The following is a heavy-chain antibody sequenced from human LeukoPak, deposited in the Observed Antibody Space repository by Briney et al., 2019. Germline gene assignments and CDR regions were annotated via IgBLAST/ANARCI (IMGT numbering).Heavy chain of an antibody. Sequence: ASVKVSCKASGYTFTGYYMHWVRQAPGQGLEWMGWINPNSGGTNYAQKFQGRVTMTRDTSISTAYMELSRLRSDDTAVYYCARDGELWFGELYERTYAFDIWGQGTMVTVSS. CDR2: INPNSGGT. J-gene: IGHJ3*02. CDR3: ARDGELWFGELYERTYAFDI. D-gene: IGHD3-10*01. CDR1: GYTFTGYY. V-gene: IGHV1-2*02.